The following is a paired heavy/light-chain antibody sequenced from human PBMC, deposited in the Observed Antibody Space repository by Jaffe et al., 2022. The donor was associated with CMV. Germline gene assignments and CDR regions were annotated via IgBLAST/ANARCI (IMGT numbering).Light chain of an antibody. J-gene: IGKJ4*01. CDR2: AAS. CDR3: LQHNSYPLT. CDR1: QDISNY. Sequence: DIQMTQSPSAMSASVGDRVTITCRASQDISNYLAWFQQKPGKVPKRLIYAASSLHNGVPSRFSGSGSGTEFTLTISSLQPEDFATYYCLQHNSYPLTFGGGTKVEIK. V-gene: IGKV1-17*03.
Heavy chain of an antibody. J-gene: IGHJ5*02. CDR1: GFTFSDHY. Sequence: EVQLVESGGGLVQPGGSLRLSCAGSGFTFSDHYMDWVRQAPRKGLEWVGRIRNKAYSLTTEYGASVKGRFIISRDDSKNQLFLQMNSLKIEDTAVYYCARGSSSNNWLSSDWFDPWGQGALVIVSS. D-gene: IGHD1-1*01. V-gene: IGHV3-72*01. CDR2: IRNKAYSLTT. CDR3: ARGSSSNNWLSSDWFDP.